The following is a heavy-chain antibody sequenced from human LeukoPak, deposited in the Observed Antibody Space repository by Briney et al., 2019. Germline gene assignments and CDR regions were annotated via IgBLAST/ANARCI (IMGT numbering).Heavy chain of an antibody. CDR2: IRYDGSNK. D-gene: IGHD2-2*01. CDR3: ARDQKRSSTSLPPPYYYYYMDV. J-gene: IGHJ6*03. CDR1: GFTFSSYG. V-gene: IGHV3-30*02. Sequence: GGSLRLSCAASGFTFSSYGMHWVRQAPGKGLEWVAFIRYDGSNKYYADSVKGRFTISRDNAKNSLYLQMNSLRAEDTAVYYCARDQKRSSTSLPPPYYYYYMDVWGKGTTVTVSS.